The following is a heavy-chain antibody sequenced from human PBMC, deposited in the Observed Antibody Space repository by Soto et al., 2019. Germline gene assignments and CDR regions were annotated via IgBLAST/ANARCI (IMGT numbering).Heavy chain of an antibody. V-gene: IGHV1-46*01. CDR1: RDTFTSYY. CDR2: INPHGGST. D-gene: IGHD1-26*01. J-gene: IGHJ5*02. CDR3: ARSSGGNFGIIIEGTNWFAP. Sequence: SVKVSGKAPRDTFTSYYINWVRQAPVQGLEWMGVINPHGGSTAYAQKFKGRVTLTRDTSASTVYMEVSSLTSEDTAMYYCARSSGGNFGIIIEGTNWFAPWGQGTLVTVSS.